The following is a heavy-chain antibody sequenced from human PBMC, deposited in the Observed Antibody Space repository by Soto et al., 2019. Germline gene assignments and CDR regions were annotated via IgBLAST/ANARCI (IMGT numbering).Heavy chain of an antibody. D-gene: IGHD2-21*02. Sequence: SETRSLTCTVSGGSISSGDYYWSWVRQHPGKGLEWIGYRSYSGSTYYNPSLKSRVTIVVDTSRNQFSLRLSSVTAADTAVYYCAREGGLAYCGGDCLYNWFDPWGQGTLVTVSS. V-gene: IGHV4-31*03. CDR3: AREGGLAYCGGDCLYNWFDP. CDR2: RSYSGST. J-gene: IGHJ5*02. CDR1: GGSISSGDYY.